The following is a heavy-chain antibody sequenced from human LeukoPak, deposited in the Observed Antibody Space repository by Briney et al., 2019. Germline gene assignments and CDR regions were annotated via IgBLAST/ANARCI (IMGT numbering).Heavy chain of an antibody. Sequence: GGSLRLSCAASGFTFDDYAMHWVRQAPGKGLEWVSGISWNSGSIGYADSVKGRFTISRDNAKNSLYLQMNSLRAEDTALYYCARGGSYYHFDYWGQGTLVTVSS. CDR3: ARGGSYYHFDY. J-gene: IGHJ4*02. CDR1: GFTFDDYA. D-gene: IGHD1-26*01. CDR2: ISWNSGSI. V-gene: IGHV3-9*01.